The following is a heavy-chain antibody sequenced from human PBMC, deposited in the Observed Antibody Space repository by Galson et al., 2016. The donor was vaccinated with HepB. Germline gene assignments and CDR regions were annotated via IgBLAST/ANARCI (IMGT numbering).Heavy chain of an antibody. Sequence: SETLSLTCTVSGGSFSSYYWNWIRQPPGKGLEWIGYIYHSGSTNYNSSLKSRVTILVDTSKNQFSLKLRSVTAADTAVYYCARGAATIGFNSWFDPGGQGTLVTVSS. J-gene: IGHJ5*02. CDR1: GGSFSSYY. CDR3: ARGAATIGFNSWFDP. CDR2: IYHSGST. D-gene: IGHD2/OR15-2a*01. V-gene: IGHV4-59*01.